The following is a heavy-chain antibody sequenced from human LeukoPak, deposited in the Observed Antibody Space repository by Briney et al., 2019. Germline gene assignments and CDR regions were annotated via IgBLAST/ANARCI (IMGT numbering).Heavy chain of an antibody. V-gene: IGHV4-34*01. CDR1: GGSFSGYY. CDR3: ARGGGDGGY. CDR2: INHSGST. D-gene: IGHD2-21*02. Sequence: PSETLSLTCAVYGGSFSGYYWSWTRQPPGKGLEWIGEINHSGSTNYNPSLKSRVTISVDTSKNQFSLKLSSVTAADTAVYYCARGGGDGGYWGQGTLVTVSS. J-gene: IGHJ4*02.